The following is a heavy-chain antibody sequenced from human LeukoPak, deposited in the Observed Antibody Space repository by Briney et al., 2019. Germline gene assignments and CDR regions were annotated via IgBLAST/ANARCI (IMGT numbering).Heavy chain of an antibody. CDR1: AFTFSSYW. CDR3: AREFFRGYTFDY. D-gene: IGHD2-2*02. Sequence: GGSLRLSCAASAFTFSSYWMSWVRQAPGKGLEGVANIKEDGREIYYVDSVKGRFTISRDNAKNSLYLQMNSLRAEDTAVYSCAREFFRGYTFDYWGQGTLVTVSS. J-gene: IGHJ4*02. V-gene: IGHV3-7*05. CDR2: IKEDGREI.